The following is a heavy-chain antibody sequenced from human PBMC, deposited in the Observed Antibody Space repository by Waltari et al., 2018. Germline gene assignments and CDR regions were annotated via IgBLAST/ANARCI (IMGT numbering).Heavy chain of an antibody. Sequence: QVQRVQSGAEVKKPGASVKVCCKAAGYTFSTYDINWVRQATGQGLEWMGWMNPNSGNTGNAQKFQGRVTMTRNTSISTAYMELSSLRSEDTAVYYCATVKGGAFDIWGQGTMVTVSS. V-gene: IGHV1-8*01. CDR3: ATVKGGAFDI. CDR1: GYTFSTYD. CDR2: MNPNSGNT. J-gene: IGHJ3*02. D-gene: IGHD3-16*01.